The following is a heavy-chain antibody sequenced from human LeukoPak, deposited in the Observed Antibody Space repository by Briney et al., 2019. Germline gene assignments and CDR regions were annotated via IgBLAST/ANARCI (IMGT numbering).Heavy chain of an antibody. CDR3: ANDRVVVTSTYSNWVYP. CDR1: GYTFTDYY. CDR2: INPNSGGT. Sequence: ASVKVSCKASGYTFTDYYIHWVRHAPGQGLEYMGWINPNSGGTKYAQKFQGRVTMTRDTSISTTYMELSGLSSDDTAFYYCANDRVVVTSTYSNWVYPWGQETLVTVSS. J-gene: IGHJ5*02. D-gene: IGHD2-21*02. V-gene: IGHV1-2*02.